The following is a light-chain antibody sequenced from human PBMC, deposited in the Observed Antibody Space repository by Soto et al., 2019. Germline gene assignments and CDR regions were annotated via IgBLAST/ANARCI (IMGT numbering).Light chain of an antibody. J-gene: IGLJ7*01. Sequence: QSVLTQPPSVSGAPGQRVTISCTGSSSNIGAGYDVHWYRQLPGTAPKVLISGNNNRPSGVPDRFSGSKSGTSASLAIAGLQAEDEADYYCQSYDSSLSAWVFGGGTQLTVL. CDR2: GNN. CDR3: QSYDSSLSAWV. CDR1: SSNIGAGYD. V-gene: IGLV1-40*01.